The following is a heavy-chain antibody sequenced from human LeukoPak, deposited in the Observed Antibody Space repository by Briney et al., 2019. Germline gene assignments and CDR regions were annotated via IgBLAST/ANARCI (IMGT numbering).Heavy chain of an antibody. CDR3: ANWATVTTGYDY. J-gene: IGHJ4*02. CDR1: GFTFSSYA. V-gene: IGHV3-23*01. Sequence: GGSLRLSCAASGFTFSSYAMSWVRQAPGKGLEWVSAISGSGGSTYYADSVKGRFTISGDNSKNTLYLQMNSLRAEDTAVYYCANWATVTTGYDYWGQGTLVTVSS. D-gene: IGHD4-17*01. CDR2: ISGSGGST.